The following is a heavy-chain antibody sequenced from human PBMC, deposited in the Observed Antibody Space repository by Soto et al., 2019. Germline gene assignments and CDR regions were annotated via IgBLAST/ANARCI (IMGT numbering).Heavy chain of an antibody. CDR2: ISDNGGST. Sequence: EVQLLDSGGGLVQPGGSLRLSCTTSGFIFSNYAMNWVRQAPGKGLERVSVISDNGGSTYYADSVKGRFTITRDYSKTTIYLHMNSLSPEDTAVYYCARGRKYCGPTTCFHYVDYWGQGTLVTVSS. J-gene: IGHJ4*02. CDR1: GFIFSNYA. D-gene: IGHD2-21*01. V-gene: IGHV3-23*01. CDR3: ARGRKYCGPTTCFHYVDY.